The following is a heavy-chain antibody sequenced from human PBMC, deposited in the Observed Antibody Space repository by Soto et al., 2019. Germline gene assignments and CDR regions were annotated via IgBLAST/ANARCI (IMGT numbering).Heavy chain of an antibody. D-gene: IGHD3-10*01. CDR1: GFTFSNAW. V-gene: IGHV3-15*07. CDR2: IKSKTDGGTT. CDR3: TTIIPGMVRGVIITEDY. Sequence: GGSLRLSCAASGFTFSNAWMNWVRQAPGKGLEWVGRIKSKTDGGTTDYAVPVKGRFTISRDDSKNTLYLQMNSLKTEDTAVYYCTTIIPGMVRGVIITEDYWGQGTLVTVSS. J-gene: IGHJ4*02.